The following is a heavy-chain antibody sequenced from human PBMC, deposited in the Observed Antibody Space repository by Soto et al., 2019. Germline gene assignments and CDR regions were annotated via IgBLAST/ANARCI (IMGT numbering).Heavy chain of an antibody. D-gene: IGHD3-3*01. CDR2: ISYDGSNK. CDR1: GFTFSSYG. V-gene: IGHV3-30*18. J-gene: IGHJ3*02. Sequence: GGSLRLSCAASGFTFSSYGMHWVRQAPGKGLEWVAVISYDGSNKYYADSVKGRFTISRDNSKNTLYLQMNSLRAEDTAVYYCAKSYYDFWSGAFDIWGQGTMVTVSS. CDR3: AKSYYDFWSGAFDI.